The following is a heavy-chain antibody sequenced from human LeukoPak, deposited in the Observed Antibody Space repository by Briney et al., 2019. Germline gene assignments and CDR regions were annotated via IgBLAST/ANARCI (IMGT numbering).Heavy chain of an antibody. CDR3: ARVAGSSLSRARFDY. CDR2: ISGDGTFI. Sequence: GGSLRLSCAASGFTFTNYAVNWVRQAPGKGLEWVSAISGDGTFIYYTESAKGRFTISRDNSMSTVYLQMNSLGAEDTAIYYCARVAGSSLSRARFDYWGPGTLVTVSS. J-gene: IGHJ4*02. D-gene: IGHD6-6*01. CDR1: GFTFTNYA. V-gene: IGHV3-23*01.